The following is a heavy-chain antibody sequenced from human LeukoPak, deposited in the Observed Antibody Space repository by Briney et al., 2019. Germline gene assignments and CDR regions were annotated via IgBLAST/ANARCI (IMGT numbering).Heavy chain of an antibody. D-gene: IGHD2-21*01. CDR1: GFTVSNNC. CDR3: ARERGDKDMSGGSSFGV. Sequence: GGSLRLSCAAAGFTVSNNCVTWVRQAPGKGLEWVSVICGDGRLFYADSVKGRFSVSRDNSENTVYLQVTSLRADDTAVYFCARERGDKDMSGGSSFGVWGQGTLVIVSS. CDR2: ICGDGRL. V-gene: IGHV3-53*01. J-gene: IGHJ3*01.